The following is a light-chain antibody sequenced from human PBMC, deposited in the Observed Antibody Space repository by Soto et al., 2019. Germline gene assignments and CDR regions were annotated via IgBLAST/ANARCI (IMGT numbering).Light chain of an antibody. CDR3: HQYNDWPGGT. CDR1: QRVSSS. Sequence: EIVMTQSPAPLSVSQGGRATLSCRASQRVSSSLAWYQQNPGQAPRLHIYGPSTWATGGPGRFCGGGCGTVYTLTIISRQSEECAIYYGHQYNDWPGGTFGRGTRL. V-gene: IGKV3-15*01. CDR2: GPS. J-gene: IGKJ2*01.